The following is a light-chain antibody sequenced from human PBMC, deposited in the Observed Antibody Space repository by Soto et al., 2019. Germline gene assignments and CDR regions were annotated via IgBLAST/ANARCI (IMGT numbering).Light chain of an antibody. Sequence: VMTHAPATLSVSPCERATLSFSASQTINNNVAWYQLKDGQVPRLVIYGASTRATDIPARFSGSGSGTEFTLTISSLQSEDFAEYHCQQYNNWPQTFGQGTKVDIK. J-gene: IGKJ1*01. CDR3: QQYNNWPQT. CDR2: GAS. CDR1: QTINNN. V-gene: IGKV3-15*01.